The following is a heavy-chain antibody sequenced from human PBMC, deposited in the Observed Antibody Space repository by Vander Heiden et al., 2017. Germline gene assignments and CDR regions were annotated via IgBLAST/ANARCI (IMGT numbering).Heavy chain of an antibody. V-gene: IGHV4-39*01. CDR3: ASPLSRDDGASRGGAFDI. D-gene: IGHD2-8*01. CDR1: GGSISTSSYY. CDR2: IYYSGST. J-gene: IGHJ3*02. Sequence: QLQLQESGPGLVKPSETLSLPCTVPGGSISTSSYYWGWIRQPPGKGLEWIGSIYYSGSTYYNTSLKWRVSISVDTSKNQFSRKLRSVTAADTAVYDCASPLSRDDGASRGGAFDIWGQGTMVTVSS.